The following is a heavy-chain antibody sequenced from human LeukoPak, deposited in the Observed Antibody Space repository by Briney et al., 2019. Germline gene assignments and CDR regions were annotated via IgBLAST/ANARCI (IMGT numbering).Heavy chain of an antibody. CDR2: IYYSGST. Sequence: PSETPSLTCTVSGGSISSSSYYWGWIRQPPGKGLEWIGSIYYSGSTYYNPSLKSRVTISVNTSKNQFSLKLSSVTAADTAVYYCARLRSAAFDYWGQGTLVTVSS. CDR3: ARLRSAAFDY. J-gene: IGHJ4*02. D-gene: IGHD2-2*01. V-gene: IGHV4-39*01. CDR1: GGSISSSSYY.